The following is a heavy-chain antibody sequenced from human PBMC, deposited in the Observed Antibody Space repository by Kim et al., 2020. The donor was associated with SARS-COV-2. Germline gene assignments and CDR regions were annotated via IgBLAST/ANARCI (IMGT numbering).Heavy chain of an antibody. CDR2: ST. J-gene: IGHJ4*02. CDR3: ARGVSGWYDY. V-gene: IGHV4-59*09. Sequence: STKQTPSLKSRVTISIDTSNNQFSLKLSSVTAADTAVYYCARGVSGWYDYWGQGTLVTVSS. D-gene: IGHD6-19*01.